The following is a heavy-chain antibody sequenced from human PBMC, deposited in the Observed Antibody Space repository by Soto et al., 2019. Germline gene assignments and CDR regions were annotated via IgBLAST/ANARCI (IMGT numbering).Heavy chain of an antibody. D-gene: IGHD1-7*01. Sequence: QVQLVQSGAEVKKLGSSVKVSCKASGGTFSSYAIGWVRQAPGQGLEWMGGIIPIFGTANYAQKFQGRVTITADESTSTAYMELSSLRSEDTAVYYCARVGNYWAFDPWGQGTLVTVSS. CDR3: ARVGNYWAFDP. J-gene: IGHJ5*02. V-gene: IGHV1-69*01. CDR2: IIPIFGTA. CDR1: GGTFSSYA.